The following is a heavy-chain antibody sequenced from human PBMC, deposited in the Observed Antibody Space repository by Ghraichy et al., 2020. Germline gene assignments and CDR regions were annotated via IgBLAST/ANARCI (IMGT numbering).Heavy chain of an antibody. J-gene: IGHJ5*02. V-gene: IGHV4-39*02. CDR3: ARGRGYSYAFDP. CDR1: GASMSSSTTYY. D-gene: IGHD5-18*01. CDR2: IYDSGRT. Sequence: EILSLTCTVSGASMSSSTTYYWGWIRQPPGKGLEWIGSIYDSGRTHYNSPLNSRVTISVDKSMNQFSLHLTSVTAADTALYFCARGRGYSYAFDPWGPGTLVLVSS.